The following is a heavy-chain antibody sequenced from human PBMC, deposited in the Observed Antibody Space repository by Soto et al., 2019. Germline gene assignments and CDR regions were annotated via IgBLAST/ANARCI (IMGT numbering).Heavy chain of an antibody. V-gene: IGHV3-33*01. Sequence: GGSLRLSCAASGFTFSSYVMYWVRQAPGKGLECVAVIWYDGSNKYYADSVKGRFTISRDNSKSTLYLQMNSLRVEDTAVYYCARATIGPKDFWGQGTLVTVSS. CDR2: IWYDGSNK. CDR3: ARATIGPKDF. CDR1: GFTFSSYV. J-gene: IGHJ4*02.